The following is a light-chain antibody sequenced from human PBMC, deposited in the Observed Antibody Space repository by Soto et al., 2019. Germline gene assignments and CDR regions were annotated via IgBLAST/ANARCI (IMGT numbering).Light chain of an antibody. CDR3: LQDYSDPLT. J-gene: IGKJ4*01. V-gene: IGKV1-6*01. CDR2: AAS. Sequence: AIQMTQSPSSLSASVGDRVTITCRASQDIRNNLGWYQQKPGNAPEFLIYAASSSQSGVPSRFSGGASGTDFNLTISSLQPEDFAIYYCLQDYSDPLTFGGGTKVEIK. CDR1: QDIRNN.